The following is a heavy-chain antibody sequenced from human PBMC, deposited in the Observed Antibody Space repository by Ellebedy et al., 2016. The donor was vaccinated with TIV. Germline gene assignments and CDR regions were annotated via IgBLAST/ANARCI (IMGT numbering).Heavy chain of an antibody. CDR3: ARGPYHYGSGSYYKLCAFDI. CDR1: GYTFTSYD. V-gene: IGHV1-18*01. D-gene: IGHD3-10*01. J-gene: IGHJ3*02. CDR2: ISGYNGNT. Sequence: AASVKVSCKASGYTFTSYDISWVRQAPGQGLEWMGWISGYNGNTNYAQKLQGRVTMTTDTSTSTAYMELRSLRSDDTAVYYCARGPYHYGSGSYYKLCAFDIWGQGTIVTVSS.